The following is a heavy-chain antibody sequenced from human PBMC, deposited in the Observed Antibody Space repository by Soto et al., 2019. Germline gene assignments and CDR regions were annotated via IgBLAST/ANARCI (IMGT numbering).Heavy chain of an antibody. V-gene: IGHV3-23*01. D-gene: IGHD2-2*01. CDR1: GFSFRSYA. J-gene: IGHJ5*02. CDR2: ISGDAATT. Sequence: EVLLLESGGGLVHPGGSLRLSCAGSGFSFRSYAIAWVRQAPGKGLEWVSAISGDAATTSYAESVKGRFAISRDNSKSPLYLQMSSLRVEDTAVYYCARDRFRTASSCYFTWGQGTLFTVSS. CDR3: ARDRFRTASSCYFT.